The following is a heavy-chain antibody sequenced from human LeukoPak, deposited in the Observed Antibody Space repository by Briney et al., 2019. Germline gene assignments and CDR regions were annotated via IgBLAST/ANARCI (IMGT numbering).Heavy chain of an antibody. Sequence: GGSLRLSCAASGFTFSNNYMSWIRQTPGKGLEWASYISSSSSYTNYADSVKGRFTISRDNANNSLYLQMNSLRAEDTAVYFCARGQEVTAIPAAYWGQGTLVTVSS. CDR3: ARGQEVTAIPAAY. V-gene: IGHV3-11*05. J-gene: IGHJ4*02. CDR1: GFTFSNNY. CDR2: ISSSSSYT. D-gene: IGHD2-21*02.